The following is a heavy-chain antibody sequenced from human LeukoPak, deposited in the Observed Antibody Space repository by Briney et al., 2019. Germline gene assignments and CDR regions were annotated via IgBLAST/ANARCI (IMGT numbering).Heavy chain of an antibody. CDR3: ARSRGLYNWFDP. CDR2: IYTSGST. CDR1: GGSINSGSYY. D-gene: IGHD4/OR15-4a*01. V-gene: IGHV4-61*02. J-gene: IGHJ5*02. Sequence: SQTLSLTCTVSGGSINSGSYYWSWIRQPAGKGLEWIGRIYTSGSTNYNPSLKSRVTISVDTSKNQFSLKLSSVTAADTAVYYCARSRGLYNWFDPWGQGTLVTVSS.